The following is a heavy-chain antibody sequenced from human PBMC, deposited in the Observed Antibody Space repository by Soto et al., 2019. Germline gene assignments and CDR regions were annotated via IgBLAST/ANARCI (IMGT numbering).Heavy chain of an antibody. CDR1: GDSITSGAYF. J-gene: IGHJ4*02. CDR3: ARGSRGTTSGSTAYYFDY. Sequence: LSLTCSASGDSITSGAYFWTWIRQHPGKRLEGIGYINNSGRTYYNPSLKSRLSLSVDRSKNQSSLRLSSVTAADTAVYFCARGSRGTTSGSTAYYFDYWGQGTRVTVSS. V-gene: IGHV4-31*03. CDR2: INNSGRT. D-gene: IGHD3-16*01.